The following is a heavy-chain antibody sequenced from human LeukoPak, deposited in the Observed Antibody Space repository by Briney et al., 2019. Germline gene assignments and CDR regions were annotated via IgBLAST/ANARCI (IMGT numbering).Heavy chain of an antibody. J-gene: IGHJ4*02. CDR1: GGSFSGYY. CDR2: INHSGST. V-gene: IGHV4-34*01. CDR3: ASDSSSPFDY. D-gene: IGHD6-13*01. Sequence: SETLSLTCAVYGGSFSGYYWSWIRQPPGKGLEWIGEINHSGSTNYNPSLKSRVTISVDTSKNQFSLKLSSVTAADTAVYYCASDSSSPFDYWGQGTLVTVSS.